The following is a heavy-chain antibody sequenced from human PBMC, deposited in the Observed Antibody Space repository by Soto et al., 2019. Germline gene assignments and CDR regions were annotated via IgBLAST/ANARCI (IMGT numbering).Heavy chain of an antibody. CDR1: GFTFSSYA. V-gene: IGHV3-23*01. CDR3: AKGGDGEDYYYCYGMDV. J-gene: IGHJ6*02. CDR2: ISGSGGST. Sequence: GGSLRLSCAASGFTFSSYAMSWVRQAPGKGLEWVSAISGSGGSTYYADSVKGRFTISRDNSKNTLYLQMNSLRAEDTAVYYCAKGGDGEDYYYCYGMDVWGQGTTVTVSS.